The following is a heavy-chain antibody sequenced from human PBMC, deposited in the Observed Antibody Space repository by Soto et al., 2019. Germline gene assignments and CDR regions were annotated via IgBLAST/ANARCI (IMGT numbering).Heavy chain of an antibody. CDR2: INRSGST. D-gene: IGHD4-17*01. CDR3: GRIPHDYGDYFFDY. V-gene: IGHV4-34*01. Sequence: SETLSLTCAVYGGSFSGYYWSWIRQPPGKGLEWIGEINRSGSTNYNPSLKSRVTISADPSKNQFSLKLSSVTAADTAVYYCGRIPHDYGDYFFDYWGQGTLVTVSS. J-gene: IGHJ4*02. CDR1: GGSFSGYY.